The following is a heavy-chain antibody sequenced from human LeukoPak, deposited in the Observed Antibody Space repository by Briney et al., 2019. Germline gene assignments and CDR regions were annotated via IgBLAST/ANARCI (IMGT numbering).Heavy chain of an antibody. CDR2: IYYSGST. J-gene: IGHJ4*02. D-gene: IGHD6-19*01. CDR3: ASHEERWPGL. Sequence: SETLSLTCTVSGGSISSSSYFWGWIRQPPGKGLEWIGSIYYSGSTYYNPSLKSRVTISVDTSKNQFSLKLSSVTAADTAVYYCASHEERWPGLWGQGTLVTVSS. V-gene: IGHV4-39*07. CDR1: GGSISSSSYF.